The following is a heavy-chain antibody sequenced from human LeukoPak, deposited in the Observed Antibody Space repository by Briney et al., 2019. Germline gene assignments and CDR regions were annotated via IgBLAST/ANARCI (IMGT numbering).Heavy chain of an antibody. D-gene: IGHD3-10*01. V-gene: IGHV4-30-2*01. Sequence: SETLSLTCTVSGGSISSGGYYWSWIRQPPGKGLEWIGYIYHSGSTYYNPSLKSRVTISVDRSKNQFSLKLSSVTTADTAVYYCARVRDYLQYFHHWGQGTLVTVSS. CDR3: ARVRDYLQYFHH. CDR2: IYHSGST. CDR1: GGSISSGGYY. J-gene: IGHJ1*01.